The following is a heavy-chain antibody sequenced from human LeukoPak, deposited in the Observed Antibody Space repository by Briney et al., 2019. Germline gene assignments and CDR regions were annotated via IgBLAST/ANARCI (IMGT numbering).Heavy chain of an antibody. J-gene: IGHJ4*02. CDR2: IYYSGST. D-gene: IGHD4-17*01. CDR3: ARSHDYGDLRDPLLFDY. CDR1: GGSISSYY. V-gene: IGHV4-59*01. Sequence: PSETLSLTCTVSGGSISSYYWSWIRQPPGKGLEWIGYIYYSGSTNYNPSLKSRVTISVDTSKNQFSLKLSSVTAADTAVYYCARSHDYGDLRDPLLFDYWGQGTLVTVSS.